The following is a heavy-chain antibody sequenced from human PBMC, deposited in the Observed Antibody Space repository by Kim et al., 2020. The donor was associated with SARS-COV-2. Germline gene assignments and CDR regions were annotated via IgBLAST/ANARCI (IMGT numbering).Heavy chain of an antibody. Sequence: QGRVTMTRDTSTSTVYMELSSLRSEDTAVYYCARGGVGCSGGSCYSWFDPWGQGTLVTVSS. J-gene: IGHJ5*02. D-gene: IGHD2-15*01. CDR3: ARGGVGCSGGSCYSWFDP. V-gene: IGHV1-46*01.